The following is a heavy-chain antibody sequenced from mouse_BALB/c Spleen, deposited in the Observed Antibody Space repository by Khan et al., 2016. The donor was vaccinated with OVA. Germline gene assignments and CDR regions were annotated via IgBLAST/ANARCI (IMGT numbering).Heavy chain of an antibody. D-gene: IGHD2-1*01. J-gene: IGHJ3*01. CDR2: ISDGASYT. Sequence: EVELGESGGGLVKPGGSLKLSCAASGFTFSDYYMYWVRQSPEKRLEWVATISDGASYTYYPDSVKGRFTISRDDAKNNLYLQMSSLTSEDTAMYYCARGYYGNPFAYWGQGTLVTVSA. CDR1: GFTFSDYY. V-gene: IGHV5-4*02. CDR3: ARGYYGNPFAY.